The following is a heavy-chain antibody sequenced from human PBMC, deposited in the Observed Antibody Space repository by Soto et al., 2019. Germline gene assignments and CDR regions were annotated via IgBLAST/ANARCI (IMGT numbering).Heavy chain of an antibody. V-gene: IGHV3-53*01. CDR1: GFTVSSNY. J-gene: IGHJ6*02. Sequence: GWSLRLACAASGFTVSSNYMSWVRQAPGKGLEWVSVIYSGGSTYYADSVKGRFTISRDNSKNTLYLQMNSLRAEDTAVYYCARERLPRSYYYGMDVWGQGTTVTVSS. D-gene: IGHD2-15*01. CDR2: IYSGGST. CDR3: ARERLPRSYYYGMDV.